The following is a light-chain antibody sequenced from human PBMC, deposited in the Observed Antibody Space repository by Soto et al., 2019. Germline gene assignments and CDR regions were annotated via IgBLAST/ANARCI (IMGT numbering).Light chain of an antibody. CDR3: MQGTHRPWT. CDR2: QVS. CDR1: QSLVYSNGNAY. V-gene: IGKV2-30*01. J-gene: IGKJ1*01. Sequence: DAVLTQSPLSLPVTLGQPAAISCRSSQSLVYSNGNAYLIWFQQRPGQSPSRLIYQVSTRDAGVPDRFSGSVSGTYFTLTISRVEAEDVGLYYCMQGTHRPWTVGQGTKVEI.